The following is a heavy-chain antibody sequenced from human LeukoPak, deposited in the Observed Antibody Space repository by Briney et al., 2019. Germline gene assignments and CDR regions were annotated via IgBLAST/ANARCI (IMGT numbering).Heavy chain of an antibody. J-gene: IGHJ4*02. V-gene: IGHV3-23*01. CDR1: VYSFSSYA. D-gene: IGHD3-10*01. CDR2: ISRSGGST. Sequence: PGGSLRLSCAAPVYSFSSYAISWVRPAPREGPEWVSAISRSGGSTYYEDSVKRLLTISRDNTKKTLYLQMNSLRADDTAVYYCAKNKWFGEFGSNFDYWGQGTLVTVSS. CDR3: AKNKWFGEFGSNFDY.